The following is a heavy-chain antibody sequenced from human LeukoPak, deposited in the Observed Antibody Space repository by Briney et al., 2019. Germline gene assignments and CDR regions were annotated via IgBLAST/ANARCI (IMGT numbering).Heavy chain of an antibody. D-gene: IGHD6-13*01. V-gene: IGHV2-5*01. J-gene: IGHJ4*02. CDR1: GFSLSTSGVG. Sequence: SSPTLVKPTQTLTLTCTFSGFSLSTSGVGVGWIRQPPGKALVWLALINWNDDKRYSPSLKSRLTITKDTSKNQVVLTMTNMDPVDTATYYCASAIAGVAAAGSLYYFDYWGQGTLVTVSS. CDR3: ASAIAGVAAAGSLYYFDY. CDR2: INWNDDK.